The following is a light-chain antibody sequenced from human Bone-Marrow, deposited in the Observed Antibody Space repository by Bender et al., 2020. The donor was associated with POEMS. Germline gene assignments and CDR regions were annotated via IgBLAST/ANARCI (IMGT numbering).Light chain of an antibody. CDR3: SANAGREEVV. CDR2: DVS. Sequence: QSALTQPPSASGSPGQSVTISCTGTGSDVTGSAHVSWYQQHPAKAPKLIIYDVSERPSGVPDRFSGSKSGSTASLTVSGLQAEDEADYYCSANAGREEVVFGRGTKVNVL. J-gene: IGLJ2*01. CDR1: GSDVTGSAH. V-gene: IGLV2-8*01.